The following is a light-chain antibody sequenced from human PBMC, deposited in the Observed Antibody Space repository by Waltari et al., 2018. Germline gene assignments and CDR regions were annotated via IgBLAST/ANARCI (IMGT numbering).Light chain of an antibody. CDR1: QRVGTY. CDR3: QQRRNWPLT. V-gene: IGKV3-11*01. J-gene: IGKJ4*01. Sequence: EIVLTQYPALLSFSPGERATLSCRPTQRVGTYLAWYQQRPGQYPRLLIYDASYRATGIPARFSGSGSETDFTLTISSLQPEDFAVYYCQQRRNWPLTFGGGTRVQI. CDR2: DAS.